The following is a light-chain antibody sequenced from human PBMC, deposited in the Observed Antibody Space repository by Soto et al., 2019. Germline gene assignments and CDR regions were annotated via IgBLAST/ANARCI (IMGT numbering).Light chain of an antibody. V-gene: IGKV1-9*01. CDR3: QQLNNYPRT. Sequence: DIQLTQSPSFLSASVGDRVTITCRASQGISSYLAWHQQKPGKAPKLLISTASTLQSGVPSRFSGSGSGTEFTLTISSLQPEDFATYYCQQLNNYPRTFGQGTKVDI. CDR2: TAS. CDR1: QGISSY. J-gene: IGKJ1*01.